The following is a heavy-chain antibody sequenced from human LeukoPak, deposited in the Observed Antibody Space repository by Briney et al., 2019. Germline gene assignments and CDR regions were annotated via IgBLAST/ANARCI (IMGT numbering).Heavy chain of an antibody. D-gene: IGHD5-18*01. Sequence: PSETLSLTCAVYGGSFSGYYWSWIRQPPGKGLEWIGEINHSGSTNYNPSLKSRVTISVDTSKNQFSLKLSSVTAADTALYYCARGRGYSYGFSHYYYYMDVWGKGTTVTVSS. CDR2: INHSGST. J-gene: IGHJ6*03. CDR1: GGSFSGYY. CDR3: ARGRGYSYGFSHYYYYMDV. V-gene: IGHV4-34*01.